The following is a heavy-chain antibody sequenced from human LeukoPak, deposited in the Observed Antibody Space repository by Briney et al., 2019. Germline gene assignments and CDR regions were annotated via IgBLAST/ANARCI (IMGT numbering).Heavy chain of an antibody. CDR2: VYHSGST. D-gene: IGHD3-3*01. J-gene: IGHJ4*02. V-gene: IGHV4-59*01. CDR1: GGSMSTYY. CDR3: ARSSRGLGYDFPFDY. Sequence: SETLSLTCTVSGGSMSTYYWTWIRQSPGKGLEWMGYVYHSGSTKYNPSLESRVTISVDTSKNQFSLKLRSATAADTAVYYCARSSRGLGYDFPFDYWGQGTLVTVSS.